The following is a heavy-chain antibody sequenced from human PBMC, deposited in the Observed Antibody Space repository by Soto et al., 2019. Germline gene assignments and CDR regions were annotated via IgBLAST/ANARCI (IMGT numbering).Heavy chain of an antibody. D-gene: IGHD3-10*01. Sequence: QVQLQESGPGLVKPSQTLSLTCTVSGGSISSGDYYWSWIRQPPGKGLEWIGYIYYSGSTYYNPSLKSRVTILVDTSKNQFSLKLSSVTAADTAVYYCARVRGVVGEGAYYYGMDVWGQGTTVTVSS. V-gene: IGHV4-30-4*01. CDR1: GGSISSGDYY. CDR2: IYYSGST. J-gene: IGHJ6*02. CDR3: ARVRGVVGEGAYYYGMDV.